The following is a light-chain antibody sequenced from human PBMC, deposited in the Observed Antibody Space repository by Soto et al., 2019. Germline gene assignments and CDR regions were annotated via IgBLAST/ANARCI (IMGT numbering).Light chain of an antibody. V-gene: IGKV3-15*01. Sequence: DIVMTQSPATLSVSPGERATLSCRASQSVSSNLAWYQQKPGQAPRFLIYGASTRATGIPARFSGSGSGTEFTLTISSLQSEDFAVYYCQQYNDWPRVFGGGTKVDIK. J-gene: IGKJ4*01. CDR1: QSVSSN. CDR3: QQYNDWPRV. CDR2: GAS.